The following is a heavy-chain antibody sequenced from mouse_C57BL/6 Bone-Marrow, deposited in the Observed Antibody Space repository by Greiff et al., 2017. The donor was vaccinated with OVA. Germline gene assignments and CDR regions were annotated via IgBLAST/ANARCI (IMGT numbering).Heavy chain of an antibody. CDR3: VKDSAGYGLAY. CDR1: GYTFTNYW. Sequence: QVQLQQPGAELVKPGASVKLSCKASGYTFTNYWMHWVKQRPGRGLEWIGRIDPNSGGTKYNEQFKGTATLTVDNPSSTAYMQLTSLRSEDSAVSKCVKDSAGYGLAYWGQGTLVTVSA. J-gene: IGHJ3*01. CDR2: IDPNSGGT. V-gene: IGHV1-72*01. D-gene: IGHD3-2*02.